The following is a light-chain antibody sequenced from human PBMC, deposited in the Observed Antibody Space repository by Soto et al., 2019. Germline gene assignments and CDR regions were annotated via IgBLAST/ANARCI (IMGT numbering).Light chain of an antibody. CDR1: SSDVGGYNY. CDR3: CSYAGSYTLV. J-gene: IGLJ2*01. Sequence: QSALTQPRSVSGSPGQSVTISRTGTSSDVGGYNYVSWYQQHPGKAPKLMIYDVSKRPSGVPDRFSGSNSGNTASLPISGLLSEYEADYYCCSYAGSYTLVFGGGTKVTVL. V-gene: IGLV2-11*01. CDR2: DVS.